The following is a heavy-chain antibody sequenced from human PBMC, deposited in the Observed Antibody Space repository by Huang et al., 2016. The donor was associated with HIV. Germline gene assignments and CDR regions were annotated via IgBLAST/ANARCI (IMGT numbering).Heavy chain of an antibody. CDR1: GFSFTGYD. J-gene: IGHJ6*03. V-gene: IGHV3-30*03. CDR3: LPAGHVSHYYYMDV. CDR2: VAKDGNEK. Sequence: QGQLVESGGGVVQPGRSLRLSCAASGFSFTGYDMQWGWRGRGKGVDWVAFVAKDGNEKYYADSVKGRFTISRDNFKNTLYLQMNSLRTGDTAVYFCLPAGHVSHYYYMDVWGKGTTVIVSS.